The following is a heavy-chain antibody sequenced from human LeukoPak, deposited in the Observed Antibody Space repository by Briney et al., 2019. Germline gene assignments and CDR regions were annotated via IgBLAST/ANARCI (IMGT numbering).Heavy chain of an antibody. CDR1: GLTITTYA. CDR2: IEPSGFTI. V-gene: IGHV3-21*01. J-gene: IGHJ4*01. D-gene: IGHD1-1*01. CDR3: ASGIRERGFDY. Sequence: GGSLRLSCAASGLTITTYAMNWVRQAPGRGLEWVSSIEPSGFTIFYANSVKGRFTISRDNAKNSLYLQMNSLRPDDTALYFCASGIRERGFDYWGHGTLVTVSS.